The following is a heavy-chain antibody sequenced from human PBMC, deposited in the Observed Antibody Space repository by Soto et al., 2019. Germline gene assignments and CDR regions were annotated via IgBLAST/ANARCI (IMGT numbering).Heavy chain of an antibody. V-gene: IGHV5-51*01. CDR3: ARIEMGDCRGGSCSTTSLVI. CDR2: IYPGHSGT. D-gene: IGHD2-15*01. CDR1: GYSFTSYL. Sequence: PGESLTISRKGSGYSFTSYLINCVRQMAWKCLEWVGLIYPGHSGTRYSPSFQGQVTISADKSISTAYLQWRSLKASDTAMYYCARIEMGDCRGGSCSTTSLVIWGQASMVNVSS. J-gene: IGHJ3*02.